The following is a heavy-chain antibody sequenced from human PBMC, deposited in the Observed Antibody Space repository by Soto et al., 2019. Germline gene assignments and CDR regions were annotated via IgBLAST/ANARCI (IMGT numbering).Heavy chain of an antibody. CDR1: GASFSGFY. Sequence: PSETLSLTCAVSGASFSGFYWSWTRQSPGKGLEWIGEIDHSGITNHNTALKSRATMSVDTSKNQFSLKLRSVTAADTAVYYCARGVSVTLAVQGGAPDKNYFDSWSQGTLVTVSS. J-gene: IGHJ4*02. V-gene: IGHV4-34*04. CDR2: IDHSGIT. CDR3: ARGVSVTLAVQGGAPDKNYFDS. D-gene: IGHD1-26*01.